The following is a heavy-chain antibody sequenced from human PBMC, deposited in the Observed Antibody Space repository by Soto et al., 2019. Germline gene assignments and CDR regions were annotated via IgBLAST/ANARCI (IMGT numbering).Heavy chain of an antibody. CDR1: GFTFSSYA. J-gene: IGHJ5*02. D-gene: IGHD3-3*01. CDR3: AKIQDAIFGVGDDWFDP. V-gene: IGHV3-23*01. Sequence: PGGSLRLSCAASGFTFSSYAMSWVRQAPGKGLEWVSAISGSGGSTYYADSVKGRFTISRDNSKNTLYLQMNSLRAEDTAVYYCAKIQDAIFGVGDDWFDPWGQGTLVTVSS. CDR2: ISGSGGST.